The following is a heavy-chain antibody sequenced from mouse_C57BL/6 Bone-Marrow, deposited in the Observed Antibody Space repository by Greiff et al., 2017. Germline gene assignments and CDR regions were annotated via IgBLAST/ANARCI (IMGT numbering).Heavy chain of an antibody. D-gene: IGHD1-1*01. V-gene: IGHV1-64*01. CDR1: GYTFTSYW. Sequence: QVQLQQPGAELVKPGASVKLSCKASGYTFTSYWMHWVKQRPGQGLEWIGMIHPNSGSTNYNEKFKSKATLTVDKSSSTAYMQLSSLTSEDSAVYYCARPYYYGSSPWFAYWCQGTLVTVSA. J-gene: IGHJ3*01. CDR3: ARPYYYGSSPWFAY. CDR2: IHPNSGST.